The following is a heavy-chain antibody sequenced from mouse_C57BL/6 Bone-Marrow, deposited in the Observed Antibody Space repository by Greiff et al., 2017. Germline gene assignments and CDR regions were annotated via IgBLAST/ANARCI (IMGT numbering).Heavy chain of an antibody. V-gene: IGHV7-1*01. J-gene: IGHJ2*01. Sequence: EVQGVESGGGLVQSGRSLRLSCATSGFTFSDFYMEWVRQAPGKGLEWIAASRNKANDYTTEYSASVKGRFIVSRDTSQSILYLQMNALRAEDTAIYYCARDPSTVVARGNYWGQGTTLTVSS. CDR1: GFTFSDFY. D-gene: IGHD1-1*01. CDR2: SRNKANDYTT. CDR3: ARDPSTVVARGNY.